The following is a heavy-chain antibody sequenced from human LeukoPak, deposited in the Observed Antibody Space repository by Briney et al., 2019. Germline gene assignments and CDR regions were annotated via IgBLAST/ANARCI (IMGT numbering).Heavy chain of an antibody. CDR1: GFTFSSYA. J-gene: IGHJ4*02. V-gene: IGHV3-23*01. Sequence: GGSLRLSCAASGFTFSSYAMNWVRQAPGKGLEWVSAISGSSIGTYHADSVKGRFTISRDDSNNTLYLQMNSLRAGDTAIYYCAKGVVPAANGPSDYWGQGTLVIVSS. CDR3: AKGVVPAANGPSDY. CDR2: ISGSSIGT. D-gene: IGHD2-2*01.